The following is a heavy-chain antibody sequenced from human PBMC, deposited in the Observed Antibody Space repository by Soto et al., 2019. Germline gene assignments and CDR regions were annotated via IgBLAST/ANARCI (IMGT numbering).Heavy chain of an antibody. D-gene: IGHD1-7*01. J-gene: IGHJ4*02. CDR3: ARLGTMAEPDG. V-gene: IGHV5-51*01. CDR2: IYPGDSET. CDR1: GYSFTNYC. Sequence: GESLKISCKGSGYSFTNYCIGWVRQMPGKGLEWMGIIYPGDSETRYSPSFEGQVTISVDKSTSTAYLQWSSLKASDTAMYYCARLGTMAEPDGWGQGTLVTVSS.